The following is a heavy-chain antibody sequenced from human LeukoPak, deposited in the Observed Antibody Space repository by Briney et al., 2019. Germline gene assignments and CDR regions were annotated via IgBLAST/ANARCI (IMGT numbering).Heavy chain of an antibody. Sequence: GASVTVSCKASGYTFNVYGVTWVRQAPGQGLGWMGWINANNDQTHYGQNLQDRVTMTTDPSTRTVYMNLRTLRSDDTAMYYCARLNLIRGVRVIDYWGQGTLVTVSS. CDR2: INANNDQT. CDR1: GYTFNVYG. D-gene: IGHD3-10*01. CDR3: ARLNLIRGVRVIDY. V-gene: IGHV1-18*01. J-gene: IGHJ4*02.